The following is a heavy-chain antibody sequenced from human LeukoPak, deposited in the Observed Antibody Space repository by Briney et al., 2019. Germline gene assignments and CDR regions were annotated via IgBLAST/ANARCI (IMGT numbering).Heavy chain of an antibody. D-gene: IGHD2-15*01. CDR1: GGSISNYY. Sequence: SETLSLTCTVSGGSISNYYWSWIRQPAGKGLEWIGRIYTSGSTNYNPSLKSRVTMSVDTSKNQFSLKLRSVTAADTAVYYCARDVRSWWAAHDAFDIWGQGTMVTVSS. J-gene: IGHJ3*02. CDR3: ARDVRSWWAAHDAFDI. V-gene: IGHV4-4*07. CDR2: IYTSGST.